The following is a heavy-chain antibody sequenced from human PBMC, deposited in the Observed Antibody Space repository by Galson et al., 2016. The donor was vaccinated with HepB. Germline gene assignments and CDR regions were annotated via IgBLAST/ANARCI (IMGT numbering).Heavy chain of an antibody. Sequence: SLRLSCAASGFTFDEYAMHWVRQAPGKGLEWVSLISWDGGSTYYSDSVKGRFTISRDNTKTSLYLQMNSLRAEDTALYYCAKDVAAAGTGLTPDSWGQGTLVTVSS. J-gene: IGHJ4*02. CDR1: GFTFDEYA. D-gene: IGHD6-13*01. CDR2: ISWDGGST. V-gene: IGHV3-43D*03. CDR3: AKDVAAAGTGLTPDS.